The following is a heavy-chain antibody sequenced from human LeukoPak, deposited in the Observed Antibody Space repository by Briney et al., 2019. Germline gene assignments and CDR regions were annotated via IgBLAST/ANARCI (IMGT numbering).Heavy chain of an antibody. CDR3: ARGSRFYGDYY. J-gene: IGHJ4*02. CDR2: IYYSGST. CDR1: GGSISSGDYY. V-gene: IGHV4-30-4*08. D-gene: IGHD4-17*01. Sequence: SETLSLTCTVSGGSISSGDYYWSWIRQPPGTGLEWIGYIYYSGSTYYNPSLKSRVTISVDTSKNQFSLKLSSVTAADTAVYYCARGSRFYGDYYWGQGTLVTVSS.